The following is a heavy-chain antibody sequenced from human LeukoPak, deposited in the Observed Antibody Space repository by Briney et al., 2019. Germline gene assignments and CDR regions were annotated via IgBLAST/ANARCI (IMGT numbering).Heavy chain of an antibody. CDR1: GFTFSSYW. CDR3: ASADPPYYYYGMDV. V-gene: IGHV3-7*01. Sequence: GGSLRLSCAASGFTFSSYWMSWVRQAPGTGLEWVANIKQDGSEKYYVDSVKGRFTISRDNAKNSLYLQMNSLRVEDTAVYYCASADPPYYYYGMDVWGQGTTVTVSS. J-gene: IGHJ6*02. CDR2: IKQDGSEK.